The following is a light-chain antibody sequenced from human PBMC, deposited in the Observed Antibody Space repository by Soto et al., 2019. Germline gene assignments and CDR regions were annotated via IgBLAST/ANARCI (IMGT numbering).Light chain of an antibody. J-gene: IGKJ1*01. Sequence: EVVLTQSPGPLSLSPGERATLSCRASQTVRNNYLAWYQQKPGQAPRLLIDGASSRASGIPDRFSGSGSGTDFTLTISRLVPEDFAVYYCQHEWTFGQGTKVEIK. CDR2: GAS. V-gene: IGKV3-20*01. CDR3: QHEWT. CDR1: QTVRNNY.